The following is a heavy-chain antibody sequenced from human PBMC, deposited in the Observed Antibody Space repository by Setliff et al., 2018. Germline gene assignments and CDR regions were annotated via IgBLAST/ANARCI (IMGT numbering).Heavy chain of an antibody. D-gene: IGHD1-1*01. CDR2: INQSGGG. J-gene: IGHJ3*01. Sequence: SETLSLTCNVFGESFDTYYWSWIRQPPGKGLEWFGEINQSGGGDYNPSFKGRVTISVDTSKKQFSLTLRYVTAADTALYYCRQAVVGRDVFDVWGQGTVVTVS. CDR1: GESFDTYY. CDR3: RQAVVGRDVFDV. V-gene: IGHV4-34*01.